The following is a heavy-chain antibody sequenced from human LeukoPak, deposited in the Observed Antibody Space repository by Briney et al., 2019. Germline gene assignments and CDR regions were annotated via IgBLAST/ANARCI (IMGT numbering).Heavy chain of an antibody. CDR1: GTTVSNAW. V-gene: IGHV3-15*01. Sequence: PGGSLRLSCAASGTTVSNAWMNWVRQAPGKGLEWLARIKSKVDGGTTDYAAPVKGRFTISRDDSKNTLYLQMNSLKSEDTAVYYCSSLAMIRGVMPFDYWGQGTLVTVSS. J-gene: IGHJ4*02. D-gene: IGHD3-10*01. CDR3: SSLAMIRGVMPFDY. CDR2: IKSKVDGGTT.